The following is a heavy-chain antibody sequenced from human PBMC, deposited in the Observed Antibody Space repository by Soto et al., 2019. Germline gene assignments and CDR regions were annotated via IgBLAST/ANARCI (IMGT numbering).Heavy chain of an antibody. D-gene: IGHD3-10*01. Sequence: ASVKVSCKASGGTFSSYAISCVRQAPGQGLEWMGGIIPIFGTANYAQKFQGRVTITADESTSTAYMELSSLRSEDTAVYYCARERFGELAPFDYWGQGTLVTVSS. J-gene: IGHJ4*02. CDR1: GGTFSSYA. CDR2: IIPIFGTA. CDR3: ARERFGELAPFDY. V-gene: IGHV1-69*13.